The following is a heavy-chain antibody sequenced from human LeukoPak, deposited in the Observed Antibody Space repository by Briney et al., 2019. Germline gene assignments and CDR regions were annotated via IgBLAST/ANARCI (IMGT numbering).Heavy chain of an antibody. CDR1: GFTFSDYY. D-gene: IGHD1-26*01. V-gene: IGHV3-11*01. J-gene: IGHJ4*02. CDR2: ISNSCSTK. Sequence: AGGPLRLFCAASGFTFSDYYMSWLRQAPGKGLEWVSYISNSCSTKYYADAGKGQFTISRDNAKNLLYLQMNSLRAEDTAVYYCASPGNGATTTSLDYWGQGTLVTVSS. CDR3: ASPGNGATTTSLDY.